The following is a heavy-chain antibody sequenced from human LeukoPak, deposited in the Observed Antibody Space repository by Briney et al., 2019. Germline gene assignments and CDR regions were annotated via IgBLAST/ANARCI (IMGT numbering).Heavy chain of an antibody. Sequence: SETLSLTCTVSGGSISSRSYYWGWIRQSPGKGLEWIGSFYYSGSTNYNESLKSRVTISVDTSKKQVSLKVRSVTAADTAVYYCARGTDDSSGYLDYWGQGTLVTVSS. CDR3: ARGTDDSSGYLDY. V-gene: IGHV4-39*07. CDR1: GGSISSRSYY. CDR2: FYYSGST. D-gene: IGHD3-22*01. J-gene: IGHJ4*02.